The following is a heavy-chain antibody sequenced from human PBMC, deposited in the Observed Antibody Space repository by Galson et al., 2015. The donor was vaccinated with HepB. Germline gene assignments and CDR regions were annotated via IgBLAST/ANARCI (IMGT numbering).Heavy chain of an antibody. CDR1: GFTFSSYW. CDR2: INSDGSST. J-gene: IGHJ4*02. CDR3: ARGETYSSSWYVTY. V-gene: IGHV3-74*01. Sequence: LRLSCAASGFTFSSYWMHWVRPAPGKGLVWVSRINSDGSSTSYADSVKGRFTISRDNAKNTLYLQMNSLRAEDTAVYYCARGETYSSSWYVTYWGQGTLVTVSS. D-gene: IGHD6-13*01.